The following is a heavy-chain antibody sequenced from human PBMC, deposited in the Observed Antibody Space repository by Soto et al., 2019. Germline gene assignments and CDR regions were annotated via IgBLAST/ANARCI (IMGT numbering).Heavy chain of an antibody. CDR1: GYSFTGYY. CDR3: ARRARMGKQLWLPFDL. CDR2: INPNSGAT. V-gene: IGHV1-2*02. J-gene: IGHJ5*02. Sequence: ASVKVSCKASGYSFTGYYIHWVRQAPGQGLEWMGWINPNSGATNYAQKFQGRVTMTRETSISTAYMELSRLTSDDTAVYYCARRARMGKQLWLPFDLWGQGTLVTVSS. D-gene: IGHD5-18*01.